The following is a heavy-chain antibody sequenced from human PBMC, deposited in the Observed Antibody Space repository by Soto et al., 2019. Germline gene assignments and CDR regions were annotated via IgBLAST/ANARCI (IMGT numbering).Heavy chain of an antibody. CDR1: GFTFNSYA. Sequence: EVQLLESGGGLVQPGGSLRLSCAASGFTFNSYAMNWVRQAPGKGLEWVSYISGSGGSTYYADSVKGRFTISRDNSENTLFLQMNSLRGEDTAVYYCARGGRIYYGSGNYPLDYWGQGTLVTVSS. D-gene: IGHD3-10*01. CDR2: ISGSGGST. J-gene: IGHJ4*02. V-gene: IGHV3-23*01. CDR3: ARGGRIYYGSGNYPLDY.